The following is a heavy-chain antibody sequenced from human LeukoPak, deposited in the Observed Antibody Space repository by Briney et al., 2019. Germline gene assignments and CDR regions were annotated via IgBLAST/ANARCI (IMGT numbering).Heavy chain of an antibody. J-gene: IGHJ4*02. CDR2: IYYSGST. Sequence: PSETLSLTCTVSGGSISSYYWSWIRQPPGKGLEWIGYIYYSGSTNYNPSLKSRVTISVDTSKNQSSLKLSSVTAADTAVYYCARTVSLNSSGYDYWGQGTLVTVSS. CDR1: GGSISSYY. CDR3: ARTVSLNSSGYDY. D-gene: IGHD6-19*01. V-gene: IGHV4-59*01.